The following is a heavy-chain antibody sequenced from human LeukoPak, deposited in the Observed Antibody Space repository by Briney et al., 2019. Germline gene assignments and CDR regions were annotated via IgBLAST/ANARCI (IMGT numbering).Heavy chain of an antibody. D-gene: IGHD2-2*01. Sequence: SETLSLTCTVSGGSISSSSYYWGWIRQPPGMGLEWIGRIYTSGSTNYNPSLKSPLTMSVDTSKNQFSLKLSSVTAADTAVYYSARDEGVGYCSSTSCQNWFDPWGQGTLVTVSS. J-gene: IGHJ5*02. CDR1: GGSISSSSYY. V-gene: IGHV4-39*07. CDR2: IYTSGST. CDR3: ARDEGVGYCSSTSCQNWFDP.